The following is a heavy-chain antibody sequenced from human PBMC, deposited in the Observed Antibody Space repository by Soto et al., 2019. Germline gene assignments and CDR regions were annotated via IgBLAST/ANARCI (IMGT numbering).Heavy chain of an antibody. Sequence: EVQLVESGGGLVKPGGSLRLSCAASGFSFSDYSMNWVRQAPGKGLEWVSSISGSSSYIYYADSLKGRVTVSRDNAEKSLYLQMNSLRAEDTAVYYCARDGAYCSGTGCRDYYHYMDVWGKGTTVTVS. V-gene: IGHV3-21*01. CDR2: ISGSSSYI. CDR1: GFSFSDYS. CDR3: ARDGAYCSGTGCRDYYHYMDV. D-gene: IGHD2-2*01. J-gene: IGHJ6*03.